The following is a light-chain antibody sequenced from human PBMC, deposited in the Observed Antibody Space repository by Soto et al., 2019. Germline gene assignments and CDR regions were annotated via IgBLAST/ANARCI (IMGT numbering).Light chain of an antibody. CDR3: SSYTSSNTLV. J-gene: IGLJ2*01. V-gene: IGLV2-14*01. CDR2: EVT. Sequence: QSALTQPASVSGSPGQWITISCTGTSSDVGGFNYVSWYQHHPGKVPKLMIYEVTNRPSGVSNRFSGSKSGNTASLTISGLQAEDEGDYYCSSYTSSNTLVFGGGTKLTVL. CDR1: SSDVGGFNY.